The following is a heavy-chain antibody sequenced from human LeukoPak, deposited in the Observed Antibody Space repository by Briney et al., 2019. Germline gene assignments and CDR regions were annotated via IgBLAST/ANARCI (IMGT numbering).Heavy chain of an antibody. CDR3: ARKRTGDQGYYFDY. D-gene: IGHD1-1*01. V-gene: IGHV4-34*01. J-gene: IGHJ4*02. CDR2: INHSGST. CDR1: GGSFSGYY. Sequence: SETLSLTCAVYGGSFSGYYWSWIRQPPGKGLEWIGEINHSGSTNYNPSLKSRVTISVDTSKNQFSLKLSSVTAADTAVYYCARKRTGDQGYYFDYWGQGTLVTVSS.